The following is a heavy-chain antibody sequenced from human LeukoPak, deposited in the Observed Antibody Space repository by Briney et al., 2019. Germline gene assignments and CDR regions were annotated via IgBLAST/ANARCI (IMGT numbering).Heavy chain of an antibody. CDR1: GGSISSYY. V-gene: IGHV4-4*07. CDR2: IYTSGST. J-gene: IGHJ6*03. D-gene: IGHD3-3*01. Sequence: SETLSLTCTISGGSISSYYWSWIRQPAGKGLEWIGRIYTSGSTNYNPSPKSRVTMSVDTSKNQFSLKLSSVTAADTAVYYCARMITIFGVVNLDYYYYMDVWGKGTTVTVSS. CDR3: ARMITIFGVVNLDYYYYMDV.